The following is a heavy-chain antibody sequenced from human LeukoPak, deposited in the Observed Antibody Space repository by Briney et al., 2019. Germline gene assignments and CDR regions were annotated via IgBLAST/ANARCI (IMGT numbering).Heavy chain of an antibody. D-gene: IGHD6-13*01. Sequence: ASVKVSCKASGYTFTSYGISWVRQAPGQGLEWVGWISAYNGNTNYAQKLQGRVTMTTDTSTSTAYMELRSLRSGDTAVYYCARDGRYSSSHNFDYWGQGTLVTVSS. V-gene: IGHV1-18*04. CDR3: ARDGRYSSSHNFDY. CDR2: ISAYNGNT. CDR1: GYTFTSYG. J-gene: IGHJ4*02.